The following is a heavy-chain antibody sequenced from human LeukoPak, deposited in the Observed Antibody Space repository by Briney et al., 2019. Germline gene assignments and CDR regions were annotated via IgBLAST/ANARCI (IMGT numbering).Heavy chain of an antibody. CDR2: IIPIFGTA. V-gene: IGHV1-69*13. D-gene: IGHD2/OR15-2a*01. J-gene: IGHJ6*02. CDR3: ASLVRVIPDYYGMDV. Sequence: GASVKVSCKASGGTFSSYAISWVRQAPGQGLEWMGGIIPIFGTANYAQKFQGGVTITADESTSTAYMELSSLRSEDTAVYYCASLVRVIPDYYGMDVWGQGTTVTVSS. CDR1: GGTFSSYA.